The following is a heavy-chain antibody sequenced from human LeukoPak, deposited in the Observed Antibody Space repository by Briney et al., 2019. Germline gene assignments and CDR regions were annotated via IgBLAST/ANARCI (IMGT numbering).Heavy chain of an antibody. CDR3: AAGYCSGGSCYPYYYYGMDV. CDR2: IVVGSGNT. Sequence: SVKVSCKASGFTFTSSAVQWVRQARGQRLEWIGWIVVGSGNTNYAQKFQERVTITRDMSTSTAYMELSSLRSEGTAVYYCAAGYCSGGSCYPYYYYGMDVWGQGTTVTVSS. CDR1: GFTFTSSA. D-gene: IGHD2-15*01. J-gene: IGHJ6*02. V-gene: IGHV1-58*01.